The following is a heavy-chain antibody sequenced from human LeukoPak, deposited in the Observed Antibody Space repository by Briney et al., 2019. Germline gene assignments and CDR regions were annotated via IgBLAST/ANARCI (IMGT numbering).Heavy chain of an antibody. CDR2: LTGSGGNT. Sequence: PGGSLRLSCAASGFTFSSYAMSWVRQAPGKGLEWVSGLTGSGGNTYYADSVKGRFTISRDNSKNTLSLQMNSLRAEDAAVYYCVKFRGIQHYNYQMDVWGKGTTVTVSS. V-gene: IGHV3-23*01. CDR3: VKFRGIQHYNYQMDV. D-gene: IGHD3-10*01. J-gene: IGHJ6*03. CDR1: GFTFSSYA.